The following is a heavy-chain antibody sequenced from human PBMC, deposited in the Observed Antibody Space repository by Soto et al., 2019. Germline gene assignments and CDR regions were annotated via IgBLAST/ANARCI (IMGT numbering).Heavy chain of an antibody. CDR3: ARDPTLEWLPNWFDP. V-gene: IGHV1-18*01. CDR2: ISAYNGNT. CDR1: GYTFTSYG. J-gene: IGHJ5*02. D-gene: IGHD3-3*01. Sequence: ASVKVSCKASGYTFTSYGISWVRQAPGQGLEWMGWISAYNGNTNYAQKLQGRVTMTTDTSTSTAYMELRSLRSDDTAVYYCARDPTLEWLPNWFDPWGQGTLVTVSS.